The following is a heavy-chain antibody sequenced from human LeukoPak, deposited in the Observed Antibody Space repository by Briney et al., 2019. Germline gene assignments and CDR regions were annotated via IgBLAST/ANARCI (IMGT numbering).Heavy chain of an antibody. CDR1: GFTVSSNY. CDR2: ISSSGSTI. J-gene: IGHJ4*02. CDR3: ARRVWGSDRQIDY. Sequence: PGGSLRLSCAASGFTVSSNYMNWVRQAPGKGLEWVSYISSSGSTIYYADSVKGRFTISRDNAKNSLYLQMNSLRAEDTAVYYCARRVWGSDRQIDYWGQGTLGTVFS. V-gene: IGHV3-48*03. D-gene: IGHD3-16*02.